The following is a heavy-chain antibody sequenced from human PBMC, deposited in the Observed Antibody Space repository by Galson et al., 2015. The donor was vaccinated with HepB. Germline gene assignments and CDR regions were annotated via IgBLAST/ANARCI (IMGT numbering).Heavy chain of an antibody. CDR1: GGSISSGDYY. CDR2: IYYSGST. V-gene: IGHV4-30-4*01. Sequence: TLSLTCTVSGGSISSGDYYWSWIRQPPGKGLEWIGYIYYSGSTYYNPSLKSRVTISVDTSKNQFSLKLSSVTAADTAVYYCARAARKFCGYSGYESRCAFDIWGQGTMVTVSS. D-gene: IGHD5-12*01. J-gene: IGHJ3*02. CDR3: ARAARKFCGYSGYESRCAFDI.